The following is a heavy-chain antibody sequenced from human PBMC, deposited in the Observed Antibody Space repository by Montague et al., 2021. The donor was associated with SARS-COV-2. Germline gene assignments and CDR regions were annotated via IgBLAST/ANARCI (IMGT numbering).Heavy chain of an antibody. D-gene: IGHD5-12*01. V-gene: IGHV3-48*03. Sequence: SLRLSCAASGFTFSSYEMNWVRQAPGKGLEWVSYISSSGSTIYYADSVKGRFTISRDNAKNSLYLQMNSLRAEDTAVYYCVRDIGGYDLSLGVDYWGQGTLVTVSS. CDR3: VRDIGGYDLSLGVDY. CDR2: ISSSGSTI. J-gene: IGHJ4*02. CDR1: GFTFSSYE.